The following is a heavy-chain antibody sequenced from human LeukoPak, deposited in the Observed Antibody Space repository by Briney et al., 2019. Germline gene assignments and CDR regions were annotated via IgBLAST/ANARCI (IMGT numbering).Heavy chain of an antibody. J-gene: IGHJ4*02. Sequence: GGSLRLSCAASGFTFSSYWMHWVRQAPGKGLVGVSRINSDGSSTEYADSVKGRFTISRDNAKNTLYLQMNSLRAEDTAVYYCARDQSAMAGRLDCFDSWGQGTLVTVSS. CDR3: ARDQSAMAGRLDCFDS. D-gene: IGHD6-19*01. V-gene: IGHV3-74*03. CDR2: INSDGSST. CDR1: GFTFSSYW.